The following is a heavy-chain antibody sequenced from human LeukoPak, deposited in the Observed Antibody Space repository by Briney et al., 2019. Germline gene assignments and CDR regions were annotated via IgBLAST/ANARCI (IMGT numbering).Heavy chain of an antibody. J-gene: IGHJ4*02. CDR1: GGSVNGYY. CDR3: ARRNGYYDFWSGYYTGSPKDY. D-gene: IGHD3-3*01. V-gene: IGHV4-59*02. Sequence: SETLSLTCTVSGGSVNGYYWNWIRQAPGKGLEWIGFIHYSGLTVYSPSLQSRVSMSVDTSKNQFSLNLSSVTAADTAVYYCARRNGYYDFWSGYYTGSPKDYWGQGTLVTVSS. CDR2: IHYSGLT.